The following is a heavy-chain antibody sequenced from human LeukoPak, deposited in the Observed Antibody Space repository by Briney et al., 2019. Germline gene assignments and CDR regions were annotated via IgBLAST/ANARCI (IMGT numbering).Heavy chain of an antibody. V-gene: IGHV3-33*01. Sequence: GGSLRLSCAASGFTFSNCGMHWVRQAPGRGLEWVAHIWYDGSNKYYADSVRGRFTISRDNSKNTLYLQMNSLRAEDMAVYYCARDRDYDFFDYWGQGTLVTVSS. CDR2: IWYDGSNK. D-gene: IGHD3-3*01. CDR1: GFTFSNCG. J-gene: IGHJ4*02. CDR3: ARDRDYDFFDY.